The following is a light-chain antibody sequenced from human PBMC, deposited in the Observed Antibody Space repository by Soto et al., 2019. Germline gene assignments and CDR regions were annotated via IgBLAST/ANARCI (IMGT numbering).Light chain of an antibody. CDR3: HQYGTAPLT. CDR1: QSVAANY. CDR2: GAS. V-gene: IGKV3-20*01. Sequence: EVVLTQSPGTLSLSPGERATLSCRASQSVAANYLAWYQQKRGQAPRLLIYGASSRATGIPDRFSGSGSGTDFPHTISRRGPEDFSVYYCHQYGTAPLTFGPGTKVDIK. J-gene: IGKJ3*01.